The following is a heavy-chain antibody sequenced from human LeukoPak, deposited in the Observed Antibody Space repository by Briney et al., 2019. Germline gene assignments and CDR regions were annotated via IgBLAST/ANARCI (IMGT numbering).Heavy chain of an antibody. J-gene: IGHJ4*02. CDR1: GFTFTSAW. Sequence: PGGSLRLSCAASGFTFTSAWMSWVRQAPGKGLEWVGRIKGKTAAGAPDYVASVKGRFTISRDDSKNTLFLQMNSLKTEDTAVYYCITGDYDFWSGFHFPNHYFDYWGQGTLVTVSS. CDR2: IKGKTAAGAP. CDR3: ITGDYDFWSGFHFPNHYFDY. D-gene: IGHD3-3*01. V-gene: IGHV3-15*01.